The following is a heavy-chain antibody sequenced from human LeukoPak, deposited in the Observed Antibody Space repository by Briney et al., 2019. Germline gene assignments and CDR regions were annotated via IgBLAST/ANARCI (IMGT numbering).Heavy chain of an antibody. J-gene: IGHJ4*02. D-gene: IGHD1-26*01. Sequence: SVKVSCKASGFTFTSSAIQWVRQARGQRLEWIGWIVVYSGNTNYAQKFQERVTITGDISTNTAYMELSSLRSEDTAVYFCASTPPYSGSYYERGAGYFDYWGQGTLVTVSS. CDR2: IVVYSGNT. V-gene: IGHV1-58*02. CDR1: GFTFTSSA. CDR3: ASTPPYSGSYYERGAGYFDY.